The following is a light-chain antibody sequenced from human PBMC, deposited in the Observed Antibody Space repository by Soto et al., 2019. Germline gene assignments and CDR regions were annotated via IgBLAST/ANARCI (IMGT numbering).Light chain of an antibody. Sequence: EIVLKQSPGTLSLSPGERATLSCRASQSVSSSFLAWYQQKPGQAPRLLIYGASSRATGIPDSFSGSGSGTDFTLTISRLEPEDFAVYYCQQYGSSPWTFGKGTKVEIK. CDR3: QQYGSSPWT. CDR1: QSVSSSF. J-gene: IGKJ1*01. V-gene: IGKV3-20*01. CDR2: GAS.